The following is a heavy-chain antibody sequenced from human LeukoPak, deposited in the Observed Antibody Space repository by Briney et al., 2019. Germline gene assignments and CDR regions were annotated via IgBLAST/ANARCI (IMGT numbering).Heavy chain of an antibody. Sequence: GGSLRLSCAASGFTSSSYWMHWVRQVPGKGLVWVSRISGDGTARNYADSVKGRFTISRDDAKNTVDLQMNSLRAEDTAVYYCARDRAWNYFDYWGQGTLVTVSS. J-gene: IGHJ4*02. CDR3: ARDRAWNYFDY. CDR2: ISGDGTAR. D-gene: IGHD3-3*01. CDR1: GFTSSSYW. V-gene: IGHV3-74*01.